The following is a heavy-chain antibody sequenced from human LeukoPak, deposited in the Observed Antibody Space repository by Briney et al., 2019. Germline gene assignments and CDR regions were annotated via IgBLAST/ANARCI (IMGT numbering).Heavy chain of an antibody. CDR2: IIPIFGIA. Sequence: SSVKVSCKASGGTFSSYAISWVRQAPGQGLEWMGRIIPIFGIANYAQKFQGRVTITADKSTSTAYMELSSLRSEDTAVYYCAGDGAKSTTGTRRLFRFDPWGQGTLVTVSS. CDR1: GGTFSSYA. V-gene: IGHV1-69*04. D-gene: IGHD1-1*01. CDR3: AGDGAKSTTGTRRLFRFDP. J-gene: IGHJ5*02.